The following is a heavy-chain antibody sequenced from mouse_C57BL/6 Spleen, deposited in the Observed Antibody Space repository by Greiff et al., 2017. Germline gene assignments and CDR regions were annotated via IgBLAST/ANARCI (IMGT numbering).Heavy chain of an antibody. D-gene: IGHD2-3*01. CDR1: GYTFTSYW. J-gene: IGHJ2*01. CDR2: IDPSDSYT. V-gene: IGHV1-69*01. CDR3: ARRDDGYYFDY. Sequence: QVQLQQPGAELVMPGASVKLSCKASGYTFTSYWMHWVKRRPGQGLEWIGEIDPSDSYTNYNQKFKGKSTLTVDKSSSTAYMQLSSLTSEDSAVYYCARRDDGYYFDYWGQGTTRTVSS.